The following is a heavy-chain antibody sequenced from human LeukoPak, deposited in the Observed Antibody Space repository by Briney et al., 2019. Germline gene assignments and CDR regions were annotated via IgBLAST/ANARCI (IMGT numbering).Heavy chain of an antibody. V-gene: IGHV4-59*01. CDR1: GGSISSYY. J-gene: IGHJ3*02. Sequence: PSETLSLTCTVSGGSISSYYWSWIRQPPGKGLEWIGYIYYSGSTNYNPSLKSRVTISVDTSKNQFSLKLSSVTAADTAVYYCARDLVWDAFDIWGQGTMVTASS. D-gene: IGHD6-13*01. CDR3: ARDLVWDAFDI. CDR2: IYYSGST.